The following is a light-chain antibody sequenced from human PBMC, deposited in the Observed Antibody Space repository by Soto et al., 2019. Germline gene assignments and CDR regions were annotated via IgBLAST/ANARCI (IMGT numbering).Light chain of an antibody. Sequence: SYELTQPPSMSVSAGQRARITCSGDALPKKYAYWYQQKSGQAPVLVLYEDTKRPSGIPERFSGSSSGTMATLTISEAQVEDDAEDYCFSTDSSGYEMVFGGGTKLTVL. CDR2: EDT. CDR3: FSTDSSGYEMV. V-gene: IGLV3-10*01. J-gene: IGLJ3*02. CDR1: ALPKKY.